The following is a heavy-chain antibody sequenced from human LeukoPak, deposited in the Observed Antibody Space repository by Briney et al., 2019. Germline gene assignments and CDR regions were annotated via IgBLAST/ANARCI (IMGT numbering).Heavy chain of an antibody. Sequence: SETLSLTCTVSGGSISSSSYYWGWIRQPPGKGLEWIGSIYYSGSTYYNPSLKSRVTISVDTSKNQFSLKLSSVTAADTAVYYCASGTLSYYYMDVWGKGTTVTISS. D-gene: IGHD1-14*01. J-gene: IGHJ6*03. V-gene: IGHV4-39*07. CDR3: ASGTLSYYYMDV. CDR2: IYYSGST. CDR1: GGSISSSSYY.